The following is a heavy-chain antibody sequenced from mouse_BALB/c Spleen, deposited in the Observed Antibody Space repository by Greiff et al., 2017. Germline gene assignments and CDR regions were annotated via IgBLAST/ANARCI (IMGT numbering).Heavy chain of an antibody. CDR1: GYSFTGYF. Sequence: EVHLVESGPELVKPGASVKISCKASGYSFTGYFMNWVKQSHGKSLEWIGRINPYNGDTFYNQKFKGKATLTVDKSSSTAHMELLSLTSEDSAVYYCGRGAHYYGSRYFDYWGQGTTLTVSS. V-gene: IGHV1-37*01. CDR3: GRGAHYYGSRYFDY. J-gene: IGHJ2*01. D-gene: IGHD1-1*01. CDR2: INPYNGDT.